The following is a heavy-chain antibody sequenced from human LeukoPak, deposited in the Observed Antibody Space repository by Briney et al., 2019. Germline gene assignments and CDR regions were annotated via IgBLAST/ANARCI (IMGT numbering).Heavy chain of an antibody. Sequence: PSETLSLTCTVSGGSISSYYWSWIRQPPGKGLEWIGYIYYSGTTNYNPSLKRRVTISVDTSKNQFSLKLSSVTAADTAVYYCTRVTGYRIEDYFDYWGQGTLVTVSS. J-gene: IGHJ4*02. V-gene: IGHV4-59*01. CDR1: GGSISSYY. CDR3: TRVTGYRIEDYFDY. CDR2: IYYSGTT. D-gene: IGHD6-13*01.